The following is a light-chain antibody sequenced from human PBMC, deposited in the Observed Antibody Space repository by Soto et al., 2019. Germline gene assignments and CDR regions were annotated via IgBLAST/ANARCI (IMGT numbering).Light chain of an antibody. V-gene: IGKV3D-15*01. CDR1: QSVSSY. J-gene: IGKJ1*01. CDR2: GAS. CDR3: QQYNSYQGT. Sequence: EIVLTQSPATLSLSPGERATISCRASQSVSSYLAWYQQKPGQAPRLLIYGASSRATGIPDRFSGSGSGTEFTLTISSLQPDDFATYYCQQYNSYQGTFGQGTKVDIK.